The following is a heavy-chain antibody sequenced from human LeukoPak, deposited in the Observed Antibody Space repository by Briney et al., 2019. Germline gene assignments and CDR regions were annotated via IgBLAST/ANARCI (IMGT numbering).Heavy chain of an antibody. CDR1: TFFFSSYG. Sequence: GGSLRLSCAASTFFFSSYGIHWVRQAPGKGLEWVALISHDGGNKYYADSVKGRFTISRDNSKNTLYLQMNSLRPEDTAVYYCARIQYSGYENYYNYYGMDVWGQGTTVTVSS. D-gene: IGHD5-12*01. CDR2: ISHDGGNK. V-gene: IGHV3-30*03. CDR3: ARIQYSGYENYYNYYGMDV. J-gene: IGHJ6*02.